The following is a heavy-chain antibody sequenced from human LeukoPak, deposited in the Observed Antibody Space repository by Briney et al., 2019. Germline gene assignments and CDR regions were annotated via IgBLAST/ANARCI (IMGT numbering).Heavy chain of an antibody. J-gene: IGHJ5*02. V-gene: IGHV3-23*01. Sequence: GGSLRLSCAASGFTFSSYAMSWVRQAPGKGLEWVSAISGSGGSTYYADSVKGRFTISRDNSKNTLYLQMNSLRAEDTAVYYCANRYALTFGGVTNPLGQGSLVSVSS. D-gene: IGHD3-16*01. CDR1: GFTFSSYA. CDR3: ANRYALTFGGVTNP. CDR2: ISGSGGST.